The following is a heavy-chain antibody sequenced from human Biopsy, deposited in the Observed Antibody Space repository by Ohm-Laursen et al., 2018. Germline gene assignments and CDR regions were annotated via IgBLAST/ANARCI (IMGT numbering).Heavy chain of an antibody. V-gene: IGHV3-21*01. Sequence: LSLTCAASTFTFSSDSVNWVRQAPGKGLEWVSYINSDASYIYYGVSVRGRFTISRDNAKNSVYPQMNSLRVEDTAVYYCARDDGFYARTSGMDVWGQGTTVTVSS. J-gene: IGHJ6*02. D-gene: IGHD2-8*01. CDR1: TFTFSSDS. CDR3: ARDDGFYARTSGMDV. CDR2: INSDASYI.